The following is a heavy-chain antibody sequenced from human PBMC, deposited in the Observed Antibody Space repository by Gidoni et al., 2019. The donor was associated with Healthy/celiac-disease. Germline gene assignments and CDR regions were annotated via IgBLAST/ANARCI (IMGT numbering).Heavy chain of an antibody. V-gene: IGHV3-23*01. D-gene: IGHD1-26*01. CDR1: GFTFSSYA. J-gene: IGHJ5*02. CDR2: ISGSGGSP. CDR3: AKGDTCGSYNWFDP. Sequence: EVQLLESGGGWVQPGGSLRLSCAASGFTFSSYAMSWVRQAPGKGLEWVSAISGSGGSPYYADSVKGRFTISRDNSKNTLYLQMNSLRAEDTAVYYCAKGDTCGSYNWFDPWGQGTLVTVSS.